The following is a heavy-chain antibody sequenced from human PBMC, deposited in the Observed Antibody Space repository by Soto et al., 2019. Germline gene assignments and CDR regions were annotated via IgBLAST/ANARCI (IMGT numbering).Heavy chain of an antibody. Sequence: QVQLVQSGAEVKKPGSSVKVSCKASGGTFNTQGINWVRQAPGQGLEWMGGIIPLFGTTNYAQKLQGRVTLIADETTSTVYMELSSLTSEDTAVYYCEREVDSGYYVRWFDPWGQGTLVTVSS. CDR3: EREVDSGYYVRWFDP. D-gene: IGHD5-12*01. CDR1: GGTFNTQG. V-gene: IGHV1-69*01. J-gene: IGHJ5*02. CDR2: IIPLFGTT.